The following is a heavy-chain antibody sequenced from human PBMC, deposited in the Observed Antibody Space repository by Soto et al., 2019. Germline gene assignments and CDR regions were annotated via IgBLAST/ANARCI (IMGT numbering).Heavy chain of an antibody. V-gene: IGHV3-23*01. CDR1: GFTFSSYA. D-gene: IGHD6-6*01. CDR3: AKDRIAARPRYDWFDP. J-gene: IGHJ5*02. CDR2: ISGSGGST. Sequence: GGSLRLSCAASGFTFSSYAMSWVRQAPGKGLEWVSAISGSGGSTYYAGSVKGRFTISRDNSKNTLYLQMNSLRAEDTAVYYCAKDRIAARPRYDWFDPWGQGTLVTVSS.